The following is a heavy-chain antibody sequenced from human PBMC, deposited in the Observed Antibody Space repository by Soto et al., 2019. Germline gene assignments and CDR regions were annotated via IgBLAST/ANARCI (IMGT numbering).Heavy chain of an antibody. Sequence: EVQLVESGGGLVQPGRSLRLYCAASGFTFDDYAMHWVRQAPGKGLEWVSSINWNSGSIGYADSVKGRFTISRDNTKNSLYLQMNSLSAENTALYYCAKDDYSSSSGMDYWGQGTLVTVSS. CDR1: GFTFDDYA. J-gene: IGHJ4*02. D-gene: IGHD6-6*01. CDR3: AKDDYSSSSGMDY. V-gene: IGHV3-9*01. CDR2: INWNSGSI.